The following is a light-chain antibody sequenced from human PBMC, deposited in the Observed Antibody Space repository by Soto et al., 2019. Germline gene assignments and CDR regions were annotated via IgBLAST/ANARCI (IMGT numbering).Light chain of an antibody. V-gene: IGLV2-14*01. CDR2: EVT. CDR1: SRDVGGYNS. Sequence: QSALTQPASVSGSPGQSITISCTGTSRDVGGYNSVSWYQQHPGKAPKLMVYEVTNRPSGVSNRFSGSKSGNTASLTISGLQADDEADYYCSSYTSGSALYVFGTGTKLTVL. J-gene: IGLJ1*01. CDR3: SSYTSGSALYV.